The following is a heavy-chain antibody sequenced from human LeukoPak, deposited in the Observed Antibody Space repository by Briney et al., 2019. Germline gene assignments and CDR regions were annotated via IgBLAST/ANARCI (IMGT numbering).Heavy chain of an antibody. J-gene: IGHJ4*02. Sequence: SETLSLTCTVSGGSISSGDYYWSWLRQPPGKGLEWIGYIYYSGSTYYNPSLKSRVTISVDTSKNQFSLKLSSVTAADTAVYYCARGDLVVAATPAFDYWGQGTLVTVSS. D-gene: IGHD2-15*01. V-gene: IGHV4-30-4*01. CDR1: GGSISSGDYY. CDR3: ARGDLVVAATPAFDY. CDR2: IYYSGST.